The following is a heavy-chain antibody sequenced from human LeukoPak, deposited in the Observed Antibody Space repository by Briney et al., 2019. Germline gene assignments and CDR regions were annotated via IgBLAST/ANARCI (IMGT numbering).Heavy chain of an antibody. J-gene: IGHJ4*02. CDR3: AKGLQWELPCDY. CDR2: ISGGGASGGRT. V-gene: IGHV3-23*01. CDR1: GFSFSSYA. Sequence: PGGSLRLSCAASGFSFSSYAMSWVRQAPGKGLEWVSAISGGGASGGRTYYADAVKGRFTISRDNSKNTLYLQMNSLRAEDTAVYYCAKGLQWELPCDYWGQGTLVTVSS. D-gene: IGHD1-26*01.